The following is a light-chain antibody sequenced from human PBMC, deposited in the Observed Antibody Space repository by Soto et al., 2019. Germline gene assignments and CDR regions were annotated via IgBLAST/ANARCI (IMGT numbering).Light chain of an antibody. V-gene: IGKV1-9*01. CDR1: QGISSY. CDR3: QQLNSYPIT. Sequence: IQLTQSPSSLSASVGDRVTITCRASQGISSYLDWYQQKPGKAPKLLIYAASTLQSGVPSRFSGSGSGTDFTLTISSLQPEDFATYYCQQLNSYPITFGQGTRLEI. CDR2: AAS. J-gene: IGKJ5*01.